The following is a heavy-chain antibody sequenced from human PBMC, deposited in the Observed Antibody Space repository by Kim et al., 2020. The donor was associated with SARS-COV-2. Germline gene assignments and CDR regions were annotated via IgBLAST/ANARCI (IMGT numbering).Heavy chain of an antibody. CDR2: IYYSGST. J-gene: IGHJ4*02. Sequence: SETLSPTCTVSGGSISSGGYYWSWIRQHPGKGLEWIGYIYYSGSTYYNPSLKSRVTISVDTSKNQFSLKLSSVTAADTAVYYCARDARTGTTRYFDYWGQGTLVTVSS. V-gene: IGHV4-31*03. CDR3: ARDARTGTTRYFDY. CDR1: GGSISSGGYY. D-gene: IGHD1-1*01.